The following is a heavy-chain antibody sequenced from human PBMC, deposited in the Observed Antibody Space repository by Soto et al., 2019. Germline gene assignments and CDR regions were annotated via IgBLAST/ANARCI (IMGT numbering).Heavy chain of an antibody. CDR1: GFTFSSYA. D-gene: IGHD3-9*01. J-gene: IGHJ1*01. V-gene: IGHV3-64*01. CDR2: ISSNGGST. Sequence: PGGSLRLSCAASGFTFSSYAMHWVRQAPGKGLEYVSAISSNGGSTYYANSVKGRFTISRDNSKNTLYLQMGSLRAEDMAVYYCPSGRLRYLDAYLARETEYFQHWGQGTLVTSP. CDR3: PSGRLRYLDAYLARETEYFQH.